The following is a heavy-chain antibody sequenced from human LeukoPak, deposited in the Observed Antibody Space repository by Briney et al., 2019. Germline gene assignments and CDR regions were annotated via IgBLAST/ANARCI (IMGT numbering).Heavy chain of an antibody. D-gene: IGHD6-13*01. Sequence: PSETLSLTCAVSGGSISSYYWSWIRQPAGKGLEWIGRIYTSGGTNYNPSLKSRVTMSVDTSKNQFSLKLSSVTAADTAVYYCASSYSSSWDSFDYWGQGTLVTVSS. CDR2: IYTSGGT. V-gene: IGHV4-4*07. J-gene: IGHJ4*02. CDR1: GGSISSYY. CDR3: ASSYSSSWDSFDY.